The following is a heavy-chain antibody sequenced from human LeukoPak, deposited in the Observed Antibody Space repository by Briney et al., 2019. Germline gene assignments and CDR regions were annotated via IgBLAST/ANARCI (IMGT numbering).Heavy chain of an antibody. Sequence: GSLTLSCAASGFTFSTYAMNWVGQAPEKGLEWVSGISGRGGSTYYAESVKGRFTISRDNSKNTLYLQMNSLRAEDTAAYYCARERVTTTAFDIWGQGRMATVSS. CDR3: ARERVTTTAFDI. J-gene: IGHJ3*02. CDR1: GFTFSTYA. D-gene: IGHD5-12*01. V-gene: IGHV3-23*01. CDR2: ISGRGGST.